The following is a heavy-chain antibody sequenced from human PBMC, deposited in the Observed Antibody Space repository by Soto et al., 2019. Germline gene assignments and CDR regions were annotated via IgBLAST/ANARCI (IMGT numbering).Heavy chain of an antibody. J-gene: IGHJ6*02. D-gene: IGHD4-17*01. V-gene: IGHV1-69*12. CDR2: IIPIFGTA. CDR3: ARDDPYDYGDGFYYGMDV. Sequence: QVQLVQSGAEVKKPGSSVKVSCKASGGTFSSYAISWVRQAPGQGLEWMGGIIPIFGTANYAQKFQGRVTITADESTSKAYMELSSLRSEDTAVYYCARDDPYDYGDGFYYGMDVWGQGTTVTVSS. CDR1: GGTFSSYA.